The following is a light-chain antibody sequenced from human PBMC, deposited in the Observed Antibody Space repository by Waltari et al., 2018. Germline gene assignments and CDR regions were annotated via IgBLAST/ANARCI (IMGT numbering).Light chain of an antibody. Sequence: QSALTQPASVCGSPGQSITISCTGTSSDVGGYNYVSCYQQHPNTAPKTMIYDVSHRPTAVSKRFSASTSGDTASLTISGLQAENDADYSCSSYTSSGTRVFGGGTKLTIL. V-gene: IGLV2-14*03. CDR1: SSDVGGYNY. CDR3: SSYTSSGTRV. J-gene: IGLJ2*01. CDR2: DVS.